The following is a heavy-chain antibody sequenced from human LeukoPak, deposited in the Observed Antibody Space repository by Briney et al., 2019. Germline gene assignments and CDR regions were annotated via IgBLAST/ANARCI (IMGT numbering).Heavy chain of an antibody. J-gene: IGHJ5*02. V-gene: IGHV1-2*06. CDR1: GYTFTGYS. Sequence: ASVKVSCKTSGYTFTGYSMHWVRQAPGQGLEWMGRINTISGDTKFAQKFQGRVTMTRDTSISTAYMELSSLRSDDTAVYYCARGTNQASSNSWYECWFDPWGQGTLVTVSS. CDR2: INTISGDT. CDR3: ARGTNQASSNSWYECWFDP. D-gene: IGHD6-13*01.